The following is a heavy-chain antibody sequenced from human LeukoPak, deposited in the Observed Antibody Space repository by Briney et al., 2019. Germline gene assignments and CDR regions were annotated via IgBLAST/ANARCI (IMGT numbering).Heavy chain of an antibody. CDR1: AGSISSGDYY. V-gene: IGHV4-31*03. Sequence: SQTLSLTCTVSAGSISSGDYYWNWIRQHPGGGLEWIGHVSYSGNTDYNTSLKSRVTISLDPSKNQFSLKLSSVTAADTAVYYCASFTNTNYGIYYFDYWGQGTLVTVSS. D-gene: IGHD4-11*01. CDR2: VSYSGNT. CDR3: ASFTNTNYGIYYFDY. J-gene: IGHJ4*02.